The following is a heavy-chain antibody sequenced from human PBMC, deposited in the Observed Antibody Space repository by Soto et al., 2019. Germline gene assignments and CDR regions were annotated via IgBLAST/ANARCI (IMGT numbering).Heavy chain of an antibody. J-gene: IGHJ5*02. CDR1: GGSISSGGYY. V-gene: IGHV4-31*03. CDR2: IYYSGST. D-gene: IGHD3-10*01. CDR3: ARVVTMVRGFYRANWFDP. Sequence: KSSETLSLTCTVSGGSISSGGYYWSWIRQHPGKGLEWIGYIYYSGSTYYNPSLKSRVTISVDTSKNQFSLKLSSVTAADTAVYYCARVVTMVRGFYRANWFDPWGQGTLVTVSS.